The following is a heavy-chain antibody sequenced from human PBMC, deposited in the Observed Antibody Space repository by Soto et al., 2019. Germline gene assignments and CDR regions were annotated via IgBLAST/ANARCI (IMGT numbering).Heavy chain of an antibody. Sequence: SETLSLTCTVSGGSISSSSYYWGWIRQPPGKGLEWIGSIYYSGSTYYNPSLKSRVTISVDTSKNQFSLKLSSVTAADTAMYYCVRMGFSGDGYLSYYYYGMDVWGQGTTVTVSS. CDR1: GGSISSSSYY. V-gene: IGHV4-39*07. D-gene: IGHD2-21*01. CDR3: VRMGFSGDGYLSYYYYGMDV. CDR2: IYYSGST. J-gene: IGHJ6*02.